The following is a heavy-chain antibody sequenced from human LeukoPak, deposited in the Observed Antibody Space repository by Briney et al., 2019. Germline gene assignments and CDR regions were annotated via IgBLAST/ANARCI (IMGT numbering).Heavy chain of an antibody. CDR3: ARAGVYCSSTSCYAGDFDY. V-gene: IGHV3-74*01. CDR1: GFTFSSYE. J-gene: IGHJ4*02. Sequence: GGSLRLSCAASGFTFSSYEMNWVRQAPGKGLVWVSRINSDGSSTSYADSVKGRFTISRDNAKNTLYLQMNSLRAEDTAVYYCARAGVYCSSTSCYAGDFDYWGQGTLVTVSS. CDR2: INSDGSST. D-gene: IGHD2-2*01.